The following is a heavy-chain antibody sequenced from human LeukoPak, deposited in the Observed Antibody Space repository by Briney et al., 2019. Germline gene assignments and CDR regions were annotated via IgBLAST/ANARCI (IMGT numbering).Heavy chain of an antibody. CDR3: AKGNRLHRNYIHYYYYMDV. J-gene: IGHJ6*03. CDR2: IRYDGSNK. CDR1: GFTFSSYG. V-gene: IGHV3-30*02. D-gene: IGHD4-11*01. Sequence: PGGSLRLSCAASGFTFSSYGMHWVRQAPGKGLEWVAFIRYDGSNKYYADSVKGRFTISRDNSKNTLYLQMNSLRAEDTAVYYCAKGNRLHRNYIHYYYYMDVWGKGTTVTVSS.